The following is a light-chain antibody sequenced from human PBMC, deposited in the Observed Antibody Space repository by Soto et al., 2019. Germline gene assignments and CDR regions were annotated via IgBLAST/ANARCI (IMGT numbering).Light chain of an antibody. V-gene: IGLV2-8*01. CDR1: SSDVGGYNY. CDR3: SSYAGSNNFEV. J-gene: IGLJ1*01. Sequence: QSVLTQPPSASGSPGQSVTISCTGTSSDVGGYNYVSWYQQHPGKAPKPTIYEVSKRPSGVPDRFSGSKSGNTASLTVSGLQAEDEADYYCSSYAGSNNFEVFGTGTKVTVL. CDR2: EVS.